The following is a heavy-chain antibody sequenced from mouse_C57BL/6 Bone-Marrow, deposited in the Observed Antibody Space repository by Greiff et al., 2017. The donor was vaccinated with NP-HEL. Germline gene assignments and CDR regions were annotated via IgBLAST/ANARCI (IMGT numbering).Heavy chain of an antibody. Sequence: EVQLVESGGGLVKPGGSLKLSCAASGFTFSSYAMSWVRQTPEKRLEWVATISDGGSYTYYPDNVKGRFTISRDNAKNNLYLQMSHLKSEDTAMYYCARDYSNYEDYWGQGTTLTVSS. D-gene: IGHD2-5*01. CDR2: ISDGGSYT. CDR3: ARDYSNYEDY. V-gene: IGHV5-4*01. J-gene: IGHJ2*01. CDR1: GFTFSSYA.